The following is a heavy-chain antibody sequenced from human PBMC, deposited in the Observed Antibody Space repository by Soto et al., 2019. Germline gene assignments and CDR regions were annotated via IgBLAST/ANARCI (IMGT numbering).Heavy chain of an antibody. D-gene: IGHD1-1*01. CDR3: ARSGDNYNRLDY. Sequence: PGVSLRLSCEGSGFTFSDYYISWIRQAPGKGLEWISYSSNSGTFSRYADSVKGRFSISRDNTKNLLYLQMNGLRAEDTAVYYCARSGDNYNRLDYWGQGTPVTVSS. J-gene: IGHJ4*02. V-gene: IGHV3-11*06. CDR1: GFTFSDYY. CDR2: SSNSGTFS.